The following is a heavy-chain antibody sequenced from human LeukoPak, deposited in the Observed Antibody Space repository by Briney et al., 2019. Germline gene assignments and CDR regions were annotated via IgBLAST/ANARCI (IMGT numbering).Heavy chain of an antibody. CDR3: ARGDPHADL. J-gene: IGHJ5*02. Sequence: GGSLRLSCAASGFDLNTYEMNWVRQAPGKGLEWITDITISGHTKNYAGSVKGRFTISRDNAGTSLYLQMNSLRVEDTGVYYCARGDPHADLWGQGTLVTVSS. CDR1: GFDLNTYE. V-gene: IGHV3-48*03. CDR2: ITISGHTK.